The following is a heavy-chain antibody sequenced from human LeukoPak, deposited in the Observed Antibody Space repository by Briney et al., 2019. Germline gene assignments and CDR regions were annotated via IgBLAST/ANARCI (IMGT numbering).Heavy chain of an antibody. J-gene: IGHJ6*04. D-gene: IGHD3-10*02. Sequence: GGSLRLSCAASGFTFSSYEMNWVRQAPGEGLEWVSYISSSGSTVYYADSVKGRFTISRDNAKNSLYLQMNSLRAEDTAVYYCAELGITMIGGVWGKGTTVTISS. CDR1: GFTFSSYE. CDR3: AELGITMIGGV. CDR2: ISSSGSTV. V-gene: IGHV3-48*03.